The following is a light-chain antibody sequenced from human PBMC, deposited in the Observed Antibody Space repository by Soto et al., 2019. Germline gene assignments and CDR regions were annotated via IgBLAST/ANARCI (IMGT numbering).Light chain of an antibody. CDR1: QSVISS. CDR3: QHYNNWLGT. V-gene: IGKV3-15*01. J-gene: IGKJ4*01. Sequence: EIVVTQSPALLSVSPGERVTLSCRASQSVISSIAWYQQNLGQAPRLLIYGASTRPTGIPARFSGSGSGTEFFLTISSLQSEDFAMYYCQHYNNWLGTFGGGTKVDIK. CDR2: GAS.